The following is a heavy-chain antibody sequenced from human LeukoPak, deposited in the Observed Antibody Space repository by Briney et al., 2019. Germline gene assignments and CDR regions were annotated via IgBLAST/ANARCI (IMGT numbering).Heavy chain of an antibody. CDR1: GFTFDDYG. Sequence: RPGGSLRLSCAASGFTFDDYGMSWVRQATGKGLEWVSGISGSSGYTYYADSVKGRFTISRDNSKNTLYLQMNSLRAEDTAVYYCAKEGGYCSSTSCYNGWFDPWGQGTLVTVSS. D-gene: IGHD2-2*02. J-gene: IGHJ5*02. V-gene: IGHV3-23*01. CDR3: AKEGGYCSSTSCYNGWFDP. CDR2: ISGSSGYT.